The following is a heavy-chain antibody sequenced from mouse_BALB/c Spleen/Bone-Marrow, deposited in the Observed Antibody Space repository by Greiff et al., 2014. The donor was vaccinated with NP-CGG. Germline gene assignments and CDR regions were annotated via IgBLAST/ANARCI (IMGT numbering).Heavy chain of an antibody. D-gene: IGHD1-1*01. J-gene: IGHJ3*01. V-gene: IGHV1S41*01. CDR2: IPPGSGTT. CDR3: ARGSYYYGSSSPWFAY. CDR1: GYTFTSYW. Sequence: DLVKPGASVKLSCKASGYTFTSYWINWIKQRPGQGLEWIGRIPPGSGTTYYNEMFKGKATLTVDTSSTTAYIQLSSLSSEDSAVYFCARGSYYYGSSSPWFAYWGQGTLVTVPA.